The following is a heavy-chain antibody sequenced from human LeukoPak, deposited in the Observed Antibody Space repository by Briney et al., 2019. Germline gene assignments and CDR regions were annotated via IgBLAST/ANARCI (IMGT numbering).Heavy chain of an antibody. V-gene: IGHV1-69*10. D-gene: IGHD1-7*01. CDR2: IIPIFGIA. CDR1: AGTFTSYA. J-gene: IGHJ3*02. Sequence: TSVKVSCKASAGTFTSYAISRVRQAPGQGLEWMGGIIPIFGIANYAQKCQGRVTITADKSTSTAYIELSSLRSEDTAVYYCAREGEKVELPACDIWGQGTMVTVCS. CDR3: AREGEKVELPACDI.